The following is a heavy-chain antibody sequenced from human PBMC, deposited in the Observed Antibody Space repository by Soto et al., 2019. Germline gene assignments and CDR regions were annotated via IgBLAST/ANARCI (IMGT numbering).Heavy chain of an antibody. J-gene: IGHJ4*02. Sequence: EVQLVESGGGLVQPGGSLRLSCAASGFTVSSNYRSWVRQAPGKGLEWVSVIYSGGSTYYADSVKGRFTISRDNSKNTLYLQMNSLRAEDTAVYYCARAPYSSSWYFDYWGQGTLVTVSS. D-gene: IGHD6-13*01. CDR3: ARAPYSSSWYFDY. CDR1: GFTVSSNY. CDR2: IYSGGST. V-gene: IGHV3-66*01.